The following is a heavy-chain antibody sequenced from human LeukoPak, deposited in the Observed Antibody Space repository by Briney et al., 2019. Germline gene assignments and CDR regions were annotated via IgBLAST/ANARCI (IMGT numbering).Heavy chain of an antibody. J-gene: IGHJ4*02. D-gene: IGHD2/OR15-2a*01. Sequence: PSETLSLTCAVYGESFSGYYWSWIRQSPGRGLEWIGEINHRGTANYNPSLKSRVTISIDTSKNQFSLKVTSMNAADTAVYYCARRLSWGPHSNAFDYWGQGILVTVSS. CDR1: GESFSGYY. CDR2: INHRGTA. CDR3: ARRLSWGPHSNAFDY. V-gene: IGHV4-34*01.